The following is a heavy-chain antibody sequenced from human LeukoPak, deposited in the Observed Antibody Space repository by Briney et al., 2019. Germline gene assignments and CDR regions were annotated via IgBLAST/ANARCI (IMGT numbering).Heavy chain of an antibody. CDR2: IKQDGREK. Sequence: PGGTLRLSRAASVFTLSTYWMSGVPQAPGKGLVWVANIKQDGREKHYVDSVKGRLTLPRDNPKNSLYLQINSQRAEDTHVYYCARDTPPQLYYYDSSGYNPSLGYWGQGTLVTVSS. CDR1: VFTLSTYW. J-gene: IGHJ4*02. D-gene: IGHD3-22*01. CDR3: ARDTPPQLYYYDSSGYNPSLGY. V-gene: IGHV3-7*01.